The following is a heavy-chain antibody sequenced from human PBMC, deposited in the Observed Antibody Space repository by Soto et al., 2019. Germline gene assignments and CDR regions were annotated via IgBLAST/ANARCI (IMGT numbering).Heavy chain of an antibody. J-gene: IGHJ5*02. CDR2: IIPILGIA. D-gene: IGHD1-26*01. CDR3: ARSSGSYPRWFDP. Sequence: QVQLVQSGAEVKKPGSSVKVSCKASGGTFSSYTISWVRQAPGQGLEWMGRIIPILGIANYAQKFQGRVTITADKXTSTAYMELSSLRSEDTAVYYCARSSGSYPRWFDPWGQGTLVTVSS. CDR1: GGTFSSYT. V-gene: IGHV1-69*02.